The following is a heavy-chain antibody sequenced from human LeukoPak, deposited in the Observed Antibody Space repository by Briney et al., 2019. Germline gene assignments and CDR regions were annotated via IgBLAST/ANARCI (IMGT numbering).Heavy chain of an antibody. V-gene: IGHV5-51*01. Sequence: GESLKICCKGSGYSFTSYWIGWGRQMPGKGLEWMGIIYPGDSDTRYSPSFQGQVTISADKSISTAYLQWSSLKAPDTAMYYCARVEVAATWFDPWGQGTLVTVSS. CDR1: GYSFTSYW. CDR3: ARVEVAATWFDP. CDR2: IYPGDSDT. D-gene: IGHD2-15*01. J-gene: IGHJ5*02.